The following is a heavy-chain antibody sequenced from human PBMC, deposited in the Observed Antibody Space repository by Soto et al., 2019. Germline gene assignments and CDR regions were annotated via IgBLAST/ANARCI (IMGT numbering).Heavy chain of an antibody. CDR2: VSNDGIRK. CDR1: GFIFSGSG. Sequence: QVQLVESGGGVVQPGRSLRLTCAASGFIFSGSGMHWVRQAPGKGLEWVALVSNDGIRKYYGDSVKGRFTISRDNAESTLYLQMNSLRAEDTAVYYCARWVGGSMYDNSGKYDSWGQGTLATVSS. V-gene: IGHV3-30*03. J-gene: IGHJ5*01. D-gene: IGHD3-22*01. CDR3: ARWVGGSMYDNSGKYDS.